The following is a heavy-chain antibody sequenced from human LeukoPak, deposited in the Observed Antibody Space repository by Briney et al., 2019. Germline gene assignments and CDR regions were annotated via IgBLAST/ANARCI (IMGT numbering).Heavy chain of an antibody. D-gene: IGHD2-15*01. Sequence: ASVKVSCKASGGTFSSYTISWVRQAPGQGLEWMGRIIPIFGIANYAQKFQGRVTITADKSTSTAYMELSSLRSEDTAVYYCARDLYLGYCSGGSCYPPNDAFDIWGQGTMVAVSS. CDR1: GGTFSSYT. CDR3: ARDLYLGYCSGGSCYPPNDAFDI. V-gene: IGHV1-69*04. CDR2: IIPIFGIA. J-gene: IGHJ3*02.